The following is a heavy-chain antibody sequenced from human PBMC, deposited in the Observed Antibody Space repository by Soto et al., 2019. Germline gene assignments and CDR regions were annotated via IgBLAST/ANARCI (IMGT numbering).Heavy chain of an antibody. D-gene: IGHD6-13*01. CDR3: ARELEGQQVGRGLEYSYGMDV. Sequence: QVQLVESGGGVVQPGRSLRLSCAASGFTFSSYGMHWVRQAPGKGLEWVAVIWYDGSNKYYEDSVKGRFTISRDNSKNPLYLQMSCVRAADTAVYYCARELEGQQVGRGLEYSYGMDVWGQGTTVTVSS. CDR2: IWYDGSNK. J-gene: IGHJ6*02. CDR1: GFTFSSYG. V-gene: IGHV3-33*01.